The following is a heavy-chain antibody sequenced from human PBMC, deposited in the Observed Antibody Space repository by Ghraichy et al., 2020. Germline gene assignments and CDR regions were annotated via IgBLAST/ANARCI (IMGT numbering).Heavy chain of an antibody. V-gene: IGHV3-23*01. J-gene: IGHJ4*02. D-gene: IGHD6-19*01. CDR2: ISGSAGST. CDR3: AKGRDSSGWYDYFDY. Sequence: GGSPRLSCAASGFSFSSYAMSWVRQAPGKGLQWVSAISGSAGSTDYADSVKGRFTISRDNSKNTLYLQMNSLRAEDTAIYYCAKGRDSSGWYDYFDYWGQGTLVTVSS. CDR1: GFSFSSYA.